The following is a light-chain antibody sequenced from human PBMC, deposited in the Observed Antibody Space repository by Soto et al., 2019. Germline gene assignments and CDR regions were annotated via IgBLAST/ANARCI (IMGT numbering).Light chain of an antibody. CDR3: AAWDDSLSAVV. J-gene: IGLJ2*01. V-gene: IGLV1-47*01. Sequence: QSVLTQPPSASGTPGQRVTISCSGSSSNIGSNYVYWYQQLPGSAPKLLIYRNDQRPSGVPDRFSASKSGTAASLAISGLRSEDEADYHWAAWDDSLSAVVFGGGTKLTVL. CDR2: RND. CDR1: SSNIGSNY.